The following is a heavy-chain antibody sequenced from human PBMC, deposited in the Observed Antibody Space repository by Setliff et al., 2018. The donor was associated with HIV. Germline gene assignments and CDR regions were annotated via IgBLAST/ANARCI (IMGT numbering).Heavy chain of an antibody. D-gene: IGHD2-2*01. CDR3: ARGGTSSNWFGP. J-gene: IGHJ5*02. CDR1: GASVNYNT. Sequence: SETLSLTCSVSGASVNYNTWSWIRQAPGKGLQWIGFIYNSVTTNYNPSLKSRATISLDMSKNQFSLKLTSVTAAGTAVYYCARGGTSSNWFGPWGQGTLVTVSS. V-gene: IGHV4-59*02. CDR2: IYNSVTT.